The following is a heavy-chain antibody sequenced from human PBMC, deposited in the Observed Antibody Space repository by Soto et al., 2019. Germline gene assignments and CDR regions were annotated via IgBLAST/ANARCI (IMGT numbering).Heavy chain of an antibody. CDR1: GYSFTSYW. Sequence: GESLKISCKGSGYSFTSYWIGWVRQMPGKGLECMGIIYPGDSDTRYSPSFQGQVTISADKSISTAYLQWSSLKASDTAMYYCAGGGVRGVITRTRDYYGMDVWGQGTXVTVSS. J-gene: IGHJ6*02. CDR3: AGGGVRGVITRTRDYYGMDV. CDR2: IYPGDSDT. V-gene: IGHV5-51*01. D-gene: IGHD3-10*01.